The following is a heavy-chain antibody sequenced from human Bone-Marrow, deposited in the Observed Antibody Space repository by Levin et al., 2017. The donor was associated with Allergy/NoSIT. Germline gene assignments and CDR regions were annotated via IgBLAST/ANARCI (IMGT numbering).Heavy chain of an antibody. J-gene: IGHJ4*01. V-gene: IGHV3-7*01. CDR3: ERASRTKYHDTSGLRDDF. CDR1: GFTFSSYW. D-gene: IGHD3-22*01. CDR2: IMQDGSEK. Sequence: LSLTCAASGFTFSSYWMSWVRQAPGKGLEWVAKIMQDGSEKYYVDSVKGRFTISKDNAKNSLYLQMNSLRVDDTAVYYCERASRTKYHDTSGLRDDFWGHGTLVTVSS.